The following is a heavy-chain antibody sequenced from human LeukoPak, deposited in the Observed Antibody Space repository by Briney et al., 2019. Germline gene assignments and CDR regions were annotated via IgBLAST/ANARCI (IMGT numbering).Heavy chain of an antibody. CDR1: GFTFSSYS. CDR3: ARDQTYYDFWSAKLALDY. V-gene: IGHV3-48*01. Sequence: GGSLRLSCAASGFTFSSYSMNWVRQAPGKGLEWVSYISSSSSTIYYADSVKGRFTISRDNAKNSLYLQMNSLRAEDTAVYYCARDQTYYDFWSAKLALDYWGQGTLVTVSS. D-gene: IGHD3-3*01. J-gene: IGHJ4*02. CDR2: ISSSSSTI.